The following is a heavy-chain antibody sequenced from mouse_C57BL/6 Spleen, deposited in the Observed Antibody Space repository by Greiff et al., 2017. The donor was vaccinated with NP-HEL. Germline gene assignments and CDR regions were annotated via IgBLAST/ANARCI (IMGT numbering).Heavy chain of an antibody. Sequence: QVQLKQPGAELVMPGASVKLSCKASGYTFTSYWMHWVKQRPGQGLEWIGEIDPSDSYTNYNQKFKGKSTLTVDKSSSTAYMQLSSLTSEDSAVYYCAFLYYGSSYNYFDYWGQSTTLTVSS. J-gene: IGHJ2*01. CDR1: GYTFTSYW. CDR3: AFLYYGSSYNYFDY. D-gene: IGHD1-1*01. CDR2: IDPSDSYT. V-gene: IGHV1-69*01.